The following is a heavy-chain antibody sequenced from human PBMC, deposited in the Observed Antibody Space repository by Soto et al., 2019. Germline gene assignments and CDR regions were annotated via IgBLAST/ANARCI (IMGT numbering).Heavy chain of an antibody. J-gene: IGHJ5*02. V-gene: IGHV4-39*01. CDR3: VRLWFGELAWFDP. CDR1: GGSISSISNH. CDR2: IYYSENT. Sequence: PSETLSLTCTVSGGSISSISNHWGWIRQPPGKGLEWIGNIYYSENTYYNPSLKSRVTISVDTSRNQFSLKLISVTAADTAVYYCVRLWFGELAWFDPWGQGTLVTVSS. D-gene: IGHD3-10*01.